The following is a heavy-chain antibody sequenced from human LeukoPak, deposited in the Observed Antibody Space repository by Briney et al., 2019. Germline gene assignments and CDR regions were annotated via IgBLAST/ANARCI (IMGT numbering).Heavy chain of an antibody. CDR2: INSDDSRT. CDR1: RFTFSAFW. J-gene: IGHJ4*02. V-gene: IGHV3-74*01. D-gene: IGHD3-22*01. CDR3: ARGLVHDTSGYYSDY. Sequence: PGGSLRLSCAVSRFTFSAFWMHWVRQAPGKGLVWVSRINSDDSRTTYADSVKGRFTISRDNAKNTLYLQMNSLRAEDTAVYYCARGLVHDTSGYYSDYWGQGTLVTVSS.